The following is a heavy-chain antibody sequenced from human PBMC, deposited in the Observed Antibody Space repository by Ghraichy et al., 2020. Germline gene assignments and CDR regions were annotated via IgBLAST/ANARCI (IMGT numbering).Heavy chain of an antibody. CDR3: AKRPDSSVSIYYFDY. CDR1: GFTFSSYA. Sequence: GGSLRLSCAASGFTFSSYAMSWVRQAPGKGLEWVSAISGSGGTTYYADSVKGRFTISRDNSKNTLYLQMNSLSAEDTAVYYCAKRPDSSVSIYYFDYWGQGTLVTVSS. CDR2: ISGSGGTT. V-gene: IGHV3-23*01. J-gene: IGHJ4*02. D-gene: IGHD2-2*01.